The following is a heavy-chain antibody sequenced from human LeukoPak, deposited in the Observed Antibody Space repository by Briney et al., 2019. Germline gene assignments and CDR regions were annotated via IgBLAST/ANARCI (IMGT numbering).Heavy chain of an antibody. Sequence: GGSLRLSCAASGFTFSSYWMSWVRQAPGKGLEWVANIKRDGSEKYYVDSVKGRFTISRDNAKNSLYLQMNSLRAEDTAVYYCARSRYGGYNYYYYMDVWGKGTTVTVSS. CDR1: GFTFSSYW. CDR3: ARSRYGGYNYYYYMDV. CDR2: IKRDGSEK. J-gene: IGHJ6*03. V-gene: IGHV3-7*01. D-gene: IGHD1-26*01.